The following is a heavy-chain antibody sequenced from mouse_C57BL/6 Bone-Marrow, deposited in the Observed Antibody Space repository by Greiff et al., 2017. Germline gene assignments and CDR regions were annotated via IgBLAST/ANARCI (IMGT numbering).Heavy chain of an antibody. CDR1: GFTFSDFY. D-gene: IGHD1-1*01. J-gene: IGHJ3*01. V-gene: IGHV7-1*01. CDR3: ARDEGSRNGFAY. CDR2: SRNKANDYTT. Sequence: EVKLVESGGGLVQSGRSLRLSCATSGFTFSDFYMEWVRQAPGKGLEWIAASRNKANDYTTEYSTSVKGRFIVSRDTSQSILYLQMNALRAKDTAMYYCARDEGSRNGFAYWGQGTLVTVSA.